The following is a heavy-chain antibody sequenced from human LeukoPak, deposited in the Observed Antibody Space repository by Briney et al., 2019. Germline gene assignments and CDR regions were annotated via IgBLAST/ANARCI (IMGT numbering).Heavy chain of an antibody. V-gene: IGHV4-30-2*01. CDR2: IYHSGST. CDR1: GGSISSGGYS. D-gene: IGHD4-17*01. J-gene: IGHJ5*02. Sequence: SETLSLTCAVSGGSISSGGYSWSWIRQPPGKGLEWIRYIYHSGSTYYNPSLKSRVTISVDRSKNQFSLKLSSVTAADTAVYYCARGLYGDYDSNWFDPWGQGTLVTVSS. CDR3: ARGLYGDYDSNWFDP.